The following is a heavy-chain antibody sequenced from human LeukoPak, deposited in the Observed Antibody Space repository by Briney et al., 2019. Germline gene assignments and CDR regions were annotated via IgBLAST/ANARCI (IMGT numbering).Heavy chain of an antibody. D-gene: IGHD6-13*01. Sequence: LETLSLTCTVSGGSISSSSSYWGWIRQPPGKGLEWIAIIYYSGHTNYNPSLESRVTISVDTSKNQFSLKLTSVTAADTAVYYCARLSSTWFDYWGQGALVTVSS. CDR1: GGSISSSSSY. CDR2: IYYSGHT. J-gene: IGHJ4*02. V-gene: IGHV4-39*01. CDR3: ARLSSTWFDY.